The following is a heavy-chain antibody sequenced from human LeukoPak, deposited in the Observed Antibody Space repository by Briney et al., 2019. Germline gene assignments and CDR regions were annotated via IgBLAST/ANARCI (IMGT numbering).Heavy chain of an antibody. CDR3: ARDTGWGYYGMDV. J-gene: IGHJ6*02. D-gene: IGHD3-16*01. CDR1: GGSISSYY. Sequence: SETLSLTCTVSGGSISSYYWSWIRQPPGKGLEWIGYIYYSGSTNYNPSLKSRVTISVDTSKNQFTLKLSSVTAADTAVYYCARDTGWGYYGMDVWGQGTTVTVSS. V-gene: IGHV4-59*01. CDR2: IYYSGST.